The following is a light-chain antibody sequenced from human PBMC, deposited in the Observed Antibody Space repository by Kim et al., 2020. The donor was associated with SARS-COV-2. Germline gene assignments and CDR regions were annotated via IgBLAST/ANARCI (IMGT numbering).Light chain of an antibody. J-gene: IGKJ5*01. CDR1: QSIINN. CDR2: GAS. Sequence: EIVMTQSPATLSVSPGERATLSCRASQSIINNLAWYQQKPGQAPRLLISGASTRATGIPARFSGSGSGTEFTLTINSLQSEDFALYCCQQYNSWLITFGQGTRLEIK. V-gene: IGKV3-15*01. CDR3: QQYNSWLIT.